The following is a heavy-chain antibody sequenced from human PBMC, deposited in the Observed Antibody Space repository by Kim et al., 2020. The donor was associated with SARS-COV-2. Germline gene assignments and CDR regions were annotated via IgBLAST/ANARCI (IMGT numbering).Heavy chain of an antibody. CDR2: IYYSGST. V-gene: IGHV4-39*01. Sequence: SETLSLTCTVSGGSISSSSYYWGWIRQPPGKGLEWIGSIYYSGSTYHNPSLKSRVTISVDTSKNQFSLKLSSVTAADTAVYYCASLWIQLWPPLFDYWGQGTLVTVSS. J-gene: IGHJ4*02. CDR3: ASLWIQLWPPLFDY. D-gene: IGHD5-18*01. CDR1: GGSISSSSYY.